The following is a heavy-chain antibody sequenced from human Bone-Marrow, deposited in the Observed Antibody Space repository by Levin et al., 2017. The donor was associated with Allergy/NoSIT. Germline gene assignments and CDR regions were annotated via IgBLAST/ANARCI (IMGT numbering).Heavy chain of an antibody. Sequence: LSLTCAASGFTFSSYSMNWVRQAPGKGLEWVSSISSSSSYIYYADSVKGRFTISRDNAKNSLYLQMNSLRAEDTAVYYCARGPTIVGVATIFDYWGQGTLVTVSS. CDR1: GFTFSSYS. V-gene: IGHV3-21*01. CDR2: ISSSSSYI. D-gene: IGHD3-3*01. J-gene: IGHJ4*02. CDR3: ARGPTIVGVATIFDY.